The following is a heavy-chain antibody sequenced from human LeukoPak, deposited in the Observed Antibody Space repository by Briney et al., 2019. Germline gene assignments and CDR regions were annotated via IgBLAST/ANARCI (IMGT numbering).Heavy chain of an antibody. Sequence: GGSLRLSCAASGFTFRTYWMHWVRQAPGKGLVWVSHINSDGSSTNYADSVKGRFTISRDNAESTLYLQMNSLRVEDTAVYYCTRGNYGMDVWGQGTAVTVSS. J-gene: IGHJ6*02. CDR3: TRGNYGMDV. V-gene: IGHV3-74*01. CDR2: INSDGSST. CDR1: GFTFRTYW.